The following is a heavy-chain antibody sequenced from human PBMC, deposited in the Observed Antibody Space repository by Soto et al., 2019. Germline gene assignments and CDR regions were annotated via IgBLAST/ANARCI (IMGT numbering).Heavy chain of an antibody. CDR2: ISYDGSNK. CDR3: AKSDSTTASVYYYYYMDV. J-gene: IGHJ6*03. V-gene: IGHV3-30*18. D-gene: IGHD4-17*01. CDR1: GFTFSSYG. Sequence: PGGSLRRSCAASGFTFSSYGMHWVRQAPGKGLEWVAVISYDGSNKYYADSVKGRFTISRDNSKNTLYLQMNSLRAEDTAVYYCAKSDSTTASVYYYYYMDVWGKGTTVTVSS.